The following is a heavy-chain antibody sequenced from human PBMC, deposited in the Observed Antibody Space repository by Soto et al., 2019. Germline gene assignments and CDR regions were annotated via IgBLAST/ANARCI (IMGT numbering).Heavy chain of an antibody. J-gene: IGHJ6*02. CDR3: AKDRFVATAMDPYYCMDV. CDR1: GFTFSSYG. Sequence: GGSLRLSCAASGFTFSSYGMHWVRQAPGKGLEWVSVISYDGSNKYYADSVKGRFTISRDNSKNTLYLQMNSLRAEDTAVYYCAKDRFVATAMDPYYCMDVWGQGTTVTVSS. V-gene: IGHV3-30*18. D-gene: IGHD5-18*01. CDR2: ISYDGSNK.